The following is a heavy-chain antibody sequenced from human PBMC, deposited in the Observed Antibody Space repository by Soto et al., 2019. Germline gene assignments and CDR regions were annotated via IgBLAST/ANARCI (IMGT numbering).Heavy chain of an antibody. V-gene: IGHV3-48*03. D-gene: IGHD4-17*01. J-gene: IGHJ6*01. CDR1: VFIFSSYQ. Sequence: PVGSLRLSCASSVFIFSSYQMNCVRHSPGKGLEWIVYFSESDNTTFYADSVKGRFSISSDNAKNSLYLQMNSLRAEDSAVYYCARFDYDSEYSYGMEVWGQRTTVMVSS. CDR3: ARFDYDSEYSYGMEV. CDR2: FSESDNTT.